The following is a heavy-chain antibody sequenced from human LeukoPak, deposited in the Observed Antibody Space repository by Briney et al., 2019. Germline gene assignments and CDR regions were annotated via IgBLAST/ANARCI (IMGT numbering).Heavy chain of an antibody. CDR1: GFTFSNYA. D-gene: IGHD2-2*01. J-gene: IGHJ4*02. CDR2: ISGSGGST. Sequence: EGSLRLSCAASGFTFSNYAMSWVRQAPGKGLEWVSSISGSGGSTYYADSMKGRFTISRDNSENTLYLQMNSLRAEDTAVYYCAKVVGSFDYWGQGTLVTVSS. V-gene: IGHV3-23*01. CDR3: AKVVGSFDY.